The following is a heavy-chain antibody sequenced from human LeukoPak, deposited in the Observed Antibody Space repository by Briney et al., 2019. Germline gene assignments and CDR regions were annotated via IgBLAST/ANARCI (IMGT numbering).Heavy chain of an antibody. CDR2: INHRGHT. Sequence: SETLSLTCAVSGGSFIGYHWNWIRQTPEKGLEWIGEINHRGHTNYNPSLESRVTISVDTSKNPFSLKLRSVTDADTAVYYCAKDPTTVVTLPYYFDFWGPGTLVTVSS. J-gene: IGHJ4*02. CDR3: AKDPTTVVTLPYYFDF. CDR1: GGSFIGYH. D-gene: IGHD4-23*01. V-gene: IGHV4-34*01.